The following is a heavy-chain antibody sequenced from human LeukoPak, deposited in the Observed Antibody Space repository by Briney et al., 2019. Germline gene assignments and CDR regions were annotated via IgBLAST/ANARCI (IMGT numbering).Heavy chain of an antibody. CDR2: INPNSGGT. V-gene: IGHV1-2*02. CDR3: AREGVGYCSSTSCSAHGAPGFDY. CDR1: GYTFTGYY. D-gene: IGHD2-2*01. J-gene: IGHJ4*02. Sequence: ASVKVSCKASGYTFTGYYMHWVRQAPGQGLEWMGWINPNSGGTNYAQKFQGRVTMTRDTSISTAYMELSRLRSDDTAVYYCAREGVGYCSSTSCSAHGAPGFDYWGQGTLATVSS.